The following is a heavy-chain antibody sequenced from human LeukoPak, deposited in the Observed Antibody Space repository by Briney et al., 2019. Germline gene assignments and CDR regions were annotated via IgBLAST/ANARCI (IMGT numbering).Heavy chain of an antibody. D-gene: IGHD3-10*01. Sequence: GGSLRLSCAASGFTFSSYNMNWVRQAPGKGLEWVSYISSSGSNTYYADSVKGRFTISRDNAKNSLYLQMNSLRAEDTAGYYCSRRDSSYCTPLYDYGGQGTLVTVSS. CDR3: SRRDSSYCTPLYDY. V-gene: IGHV3-21*01. J-gene: IGHJ4*02. CDR2: ISSSGSNT. CDR1: GFTFSSYN.